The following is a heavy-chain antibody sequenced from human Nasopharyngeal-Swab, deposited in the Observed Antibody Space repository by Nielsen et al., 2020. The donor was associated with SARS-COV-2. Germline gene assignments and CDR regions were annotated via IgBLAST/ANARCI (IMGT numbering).Heavy chain of an antibody. CDR1: GFTFSTYG. D-gene: IGHD2/OR15-2a*01. CDR2: ISGTSSYI. Sequence: GESLKISCAASGFTFSTYGMNWVRQAPGKGLEWVSSISGTSSYIYYADSVKGRFTISRDNAKNSLYLQMNSLRVEDTAVYYCARGCSSTTCYVSGWGQGTLVTVSS. V-gene: IGHV3-21*01. J-gene: IGHJ4*02. CDR3: ARGCSSTTCYVSG.